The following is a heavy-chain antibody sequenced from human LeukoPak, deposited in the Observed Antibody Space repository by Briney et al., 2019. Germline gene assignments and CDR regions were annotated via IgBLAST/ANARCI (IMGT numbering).Heavy chain of an antibody. D-gene: IGHD3-9*01. CDR1: GFPFSSHG. V-gene: IGHV3-23*01. J-gene: IGHJ4*02. CDR3: ARASPLYFDWLLSPPFDY. CDR2: ISPGGGPT. Sequence: GGSLRLSCAGSGFPFSSHGMNWVRQAPGKGLEWVSGISPGGGPTYYADSVKGRFTISRDNAKNSLYLQMNSLRADDTAVYYCARASPLYFDWLLSPPFDYRGQGTLVTVSS.